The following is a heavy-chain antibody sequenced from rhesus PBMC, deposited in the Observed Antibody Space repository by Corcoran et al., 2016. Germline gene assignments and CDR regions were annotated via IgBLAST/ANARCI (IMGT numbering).Heavy chain of an antibody. CDR2: IYGSVGGT. CDR1: GGSISSSY. Sequence: QLQLQESGPGLVKPSETLSVTCAVSGGSISSSYWRWIRQPPGKGLEWIGYIYGSVGGTNYNPSLNNRVTSSIDTSKNQFSLKLDSVTAADTAVYYCARVGEYSNYFDYWGQGVLVTVSS. V-gene: IGHV4-106*01. D-gene: IGHD4-23*01. J-gene: IGHJ4*01. CDR3: ARVGEYSNYFDY.